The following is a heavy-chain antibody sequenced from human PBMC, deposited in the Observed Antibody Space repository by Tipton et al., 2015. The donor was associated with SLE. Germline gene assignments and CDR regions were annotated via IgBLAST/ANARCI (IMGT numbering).Heavy chain of an antibody. D-gene: IGHD3-16*01. J-gene: IGHJ4*02. V-gene: IGHV3-21*04. Sequence: SLRLSCAASGFTFSSYSMNWVRQAPGKGLEWVSSISRSSGFIYYADSVKGRFTISRDNSKKTVYLQMNSLRVEDTATYYCVKVAYDYIWGTSVSDYFDYWGQGTLVTVSS. CDR1: GFTFSSYS. CDR2: ISRSSGFI. CDR3: VKVAYDYIWGTSVSDYFDY.